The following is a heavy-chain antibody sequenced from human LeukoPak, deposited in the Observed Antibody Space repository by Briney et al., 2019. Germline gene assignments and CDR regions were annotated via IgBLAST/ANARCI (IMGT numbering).Heavy chain of an antibody. V-gene: IGHV4-59*08. J-gene: IGHJ4*02. Sequence: PSETLSLTCTVSGGSISSYYWSWIRQPPGKGLEWIGYFYYSGSTNYNPSLKSRVTISVDTSKNQFSLKLSSVTAADTAVYYCARQGIVGASNHFDYWGQGTLVTVSS. CDR1: GGSISSYY. CDR3: ARQGIVGASNHFDY. D-gene: IGHD1-26*01. CDR2: FYYSGST.